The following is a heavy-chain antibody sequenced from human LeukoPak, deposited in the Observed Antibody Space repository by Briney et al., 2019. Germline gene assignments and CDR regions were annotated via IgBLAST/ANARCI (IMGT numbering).Heavy chain of an antibody. V-gene: IGHV3-23*01. J-gene: IGHJ4*02. CDR2: ISGSGDRT. Sequence: GGSLRLSCAASGFTYVNHAMSWVRRAPGKGLDWVSGISGSGDRTHYADSVKGRFTISRDNSKNTLYLQMNSLRAEDTAVYYCARPEYWGQGTLVTVSS. CDR3: ARPEY. CDR1: GFTYVNHA.